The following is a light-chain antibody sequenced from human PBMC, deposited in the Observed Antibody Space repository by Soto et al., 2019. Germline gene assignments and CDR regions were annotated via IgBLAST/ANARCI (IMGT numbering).Light chain of an antibody. V-gene: IGLV2-18*02. CDR1: SSDVGSYNR. Sequence: QSALTQPPSVSGSPGQSVTISCTGTSSDVGSYNRVSWYQQPPGTAPKLVIYEVSNRPSGVPDRFSGSKSGNTASLTISGLKAEDEADYHCSSYTSSSTVVFGGGTKLTVL. J-gene: IGLJ2*01. CDR2: EVS. CDR3: SSYTSSSTVV.